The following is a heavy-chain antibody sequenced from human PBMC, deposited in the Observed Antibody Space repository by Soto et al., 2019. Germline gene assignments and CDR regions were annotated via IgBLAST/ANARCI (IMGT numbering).Heavy chain of an antibody. Sequence: QITLKESGPPLVRPTQTLTLTCTFSGFSLTTSGVGVGWIRQPPGKALEWLAVIYWDDDQRYSSSLKSRLPITKDTSKNQVVLTMTNMDPVDTATYYCAHHPYYGLGSYSFDYSRQGTLVTVSS. D-gene: IGHD3-10*01. J-gene: IGHJ4*02. CDR3: AHHPYYGLGSYSFDY. V-gene: IGHV2-5*02. CDR1: GFSLTTSGVG. CDR2: IYWDDDQ.